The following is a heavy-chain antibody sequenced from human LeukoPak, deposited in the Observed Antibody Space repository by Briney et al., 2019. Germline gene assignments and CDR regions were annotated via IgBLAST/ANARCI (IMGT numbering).Heavy chain of an antibody. D-gene: IGHD2-15*01. J-gene: IGHJ4*02. CDR1: GGTFSSYA. CDR3: AREALGYCSGGSCYPSSNRDSAFDY. Sequence: SVKVSCKASGGTFSSYAISWVRQAPGQGLEWMGRFILIFGTANYAQKFQGRVTITTDESTSTAYMELSSLRSEDTAVYYCAREALGYCSGGSCYPSSNRDSAFDYWGQGTLVTVSS. V-gene: IGHV1-69*05. CDR2: FILIFGTA.